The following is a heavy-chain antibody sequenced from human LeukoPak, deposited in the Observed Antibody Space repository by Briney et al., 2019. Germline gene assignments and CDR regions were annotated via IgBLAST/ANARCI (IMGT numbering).Heavy chain of an antibody. CDR1: GFAFSSFG. V-gene: IGHV3-33*06. D-gene: IGHD6-13*01. J-gene: IGHJ4*02. CDR2: IWYDGTNK. CDR3: AKASAPDPGIAAAGIQDYYFDY. Sequence: GGSLTLSCAASGFAFSSFGMHWVRQAPGKGLEWVAVIWYDGTNKYYADSVKGRFTISRDNSKNTLYLQMTSLRDEDTAVYYCAKASAPDPGIAAAGIQDYYFDYWGRGTLVTVSS.